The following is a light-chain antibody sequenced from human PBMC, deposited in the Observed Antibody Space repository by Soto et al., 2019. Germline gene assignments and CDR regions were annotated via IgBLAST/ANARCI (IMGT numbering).Light chain of an antibody. CDR3: SSYASSSSYV. CDR1: SSDVGGYNH. CDR2: EVT. Sequence: TQPGCESGTSGQSMNIYKTGTSSDVGGYNHVSWYQIHPGKAPKLIIYEVTSRPSGVSYRFSGSKSGNSASLTISGLQAEDEADYYCSSYASSSSYVFGGGTKVTVL. V-gene: IGLV2-14*01. J-gene: IGLJ1*01.